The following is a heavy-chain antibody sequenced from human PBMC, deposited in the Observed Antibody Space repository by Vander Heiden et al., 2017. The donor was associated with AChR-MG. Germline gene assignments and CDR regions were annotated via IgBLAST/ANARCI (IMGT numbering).Heavy chain of an antibody. CDR1: GFTFSSYA. J-gene: IGHJ4*02. Sequence: QVQLVESGGGVVQPGRSLRLSCAASGFTFSSYAMHWVRQAPGKGLEWVAVISYDGSNKYYADSVKGRFTISRDNSKNTLYLQMNSLRAEDTAVYYCARSFRAGELPPKYWGQGTLVTVSS. D-gene: IGHD1-26*01. CDR3: ARSFRAGELPPKY. V-gene: IGHV3-30-3*01. CDR2: ISYDGSNK.